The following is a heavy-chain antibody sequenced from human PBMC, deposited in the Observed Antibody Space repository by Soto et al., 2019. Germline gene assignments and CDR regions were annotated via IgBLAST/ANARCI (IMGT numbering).Heavy chain of an antibody. CDR3: AREEAQDYYYGMDV. J-gene: IGHJ6*02. V-gene: IGHV4-4*02. CDR1: GASISSNNW. CDR2: IYHSGST. Sequence: QVQLQESGPGLVKPSGTLSLTCAVSGASISSNNWWSWVRQPPGKGLEWIGEIYHSGSTNYNPSLARRGTISVDKSKNQCSLKLSSVTAADTAVYYCAREEAQDYYYGMDVWGQGTTVTASS.